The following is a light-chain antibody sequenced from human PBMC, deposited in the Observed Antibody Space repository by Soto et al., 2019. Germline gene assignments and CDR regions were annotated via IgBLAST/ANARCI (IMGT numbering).Light chain of an antibody. CDR2: HAS. Sequence: DIQLTQSPSFLSASVGDRFTVTCRASQGISFYLAWYQQKPGKAPQLLIYHASTLQSVVPSRFSGSGSGTEFTLTIGSLQPEDFATYYCQQLNTYPLTFGGGTKVEIK. V-gene: IGKV1-9*01. CDR3: QQLNTYPLT. CDR1: QGISFY. J-gene: IGKJ4*01.